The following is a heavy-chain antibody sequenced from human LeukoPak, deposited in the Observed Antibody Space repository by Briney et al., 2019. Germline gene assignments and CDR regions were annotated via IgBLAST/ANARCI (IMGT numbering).Heavy chain of an antibody. CDR2: FDPEDGET. J-gene: IGHJ4*02. D-gene: IGHD1-26*01. CDR1: GYTLTELS. Sequence: ASVKVSSKVSGYTLTELSMHWVRQAPGNGLEWMGGFDPEDGETIYAQKFQGRVTMTEDTSTDTAYMELSSLRSEDTAVYYCATGPSGSYYYWGQGTLVTVSS. V-gene: IGHV1-24*01. CDR3: ATGPSGSYYY.